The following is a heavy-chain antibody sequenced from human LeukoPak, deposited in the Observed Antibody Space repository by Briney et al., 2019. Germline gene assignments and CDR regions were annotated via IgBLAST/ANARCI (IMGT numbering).Heavy chain of an antibody. J-gene: IGHJ4*02. CDR3: AKTLRRITMIVVVPGYDY. D-gene: IGHD3-22*01. CDR2: ISGSGGST. CDR1: GFTFSSYA. V-gene: IGHV3-23*01. Sequence: GGSLRLSCAASGFTFSSYAMSWVRQAPGKGLEWVSAISGSGGSTYYADSVKGRFTISRDNSKNTLYLQMNSLRAEDTAVYYCAKTLRRITMIVVVPGYDYWGQGTLVTVSS.